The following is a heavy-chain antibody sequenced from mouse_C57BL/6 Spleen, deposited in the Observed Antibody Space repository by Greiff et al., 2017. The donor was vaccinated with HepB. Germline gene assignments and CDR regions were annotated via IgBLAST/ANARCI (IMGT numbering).Heavy chain of an antibody. CDR2: INPYNGGT. V-gene: IGHV1-19*01. CDR1: GYTFTDYY. Sequence: VQLQQSGPVLVKPGASVKMSCKASGYTFTDYYMNWVKQSHGKGLEWIGVINPYNGGTSYNQKFKGKATWTVDKSSSTAYMELNSLTSEDSAVYYCARGGYYGYDAYFDYWGQGTTLTVSS. CDR3: ARGGYYGYDAYFDY. D-gene: IGHD2-2*01. J-gene: IGHJ2*01.